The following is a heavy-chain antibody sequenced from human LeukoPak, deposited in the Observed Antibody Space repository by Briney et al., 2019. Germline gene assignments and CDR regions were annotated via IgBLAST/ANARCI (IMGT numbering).Heavy chain of an antibody. D-gene: IGHD1-26*01. CDR2: ISTSGDGT. J-gene: IGHJ2*01. CDR1: GFIFSSHG. CDR3: AKNLLGSGAYSWYFDL. V-gene: IGHV3-23*01. Sequence: GGSLRLSCAAFGFIFSSHGMSWVRQTPGKGLEWVSSISTSGDGTVYADSVKGRVTISRDNSKNTLYLQMNSLRAEDTAVYSCAKNLLGSGAYSWYFDLWGRGTLVTVSS.